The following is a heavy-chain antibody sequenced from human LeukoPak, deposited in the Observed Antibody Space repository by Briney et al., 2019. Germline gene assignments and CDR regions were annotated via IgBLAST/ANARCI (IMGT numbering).Heavy chain of an antibody. Sequence: GGSLRLSCAASGFTFSDYYMSWIRQAPGKGLEWVSYISSSGSTIYYADSVKGRFTISRDNAKNSLYLQMNSLRAEDTAVYYCARAPRFRLVGVPKGPFDPWGQGTLVTVSS. J-gene: IGHJ5*02. CDR3: ARAPRFRLVGVPKGPFDP. CDR2: ISSSGSTI. D-gene: IGHD3-10*01. CDR1: GFTFSDYY. V-gene: IGHV3-11*01.